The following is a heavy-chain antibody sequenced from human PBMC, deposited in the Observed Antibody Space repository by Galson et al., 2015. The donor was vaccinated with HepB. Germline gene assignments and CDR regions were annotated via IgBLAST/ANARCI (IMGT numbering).Heavy chain of an antibody. CDR1: GFTFSSYG. Sequence: SLRLSCAASGFTFSSYGMHWVRQAPGKGLEWVAVISYDGSNKYYADSVKGRFTISRDNSKNTLYLQMNSLRAEDTAVYYCAKLQFGGLWYYYGMDVWGQGTTVTVSS. V-gene: IGHV3-30*18. CDR3: AKLQFGGLWYYYGMDV. J-gene: IGHJ6*02. D-gene: IGHD4-11*01. CDR2: ISYDGSNK.